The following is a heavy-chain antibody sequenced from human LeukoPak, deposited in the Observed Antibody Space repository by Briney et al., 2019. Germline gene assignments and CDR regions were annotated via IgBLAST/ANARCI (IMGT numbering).Heavy chain of an antibody. J-gene: IGHJ5*02. D-gene: IGHD2-15*01. CDR3: VRETKLDCSAASCYPFDP. Sequence: GGSLRLSCAASGFIFTDYAMHWVRQAPGKGLEWVAFMSYDGVRQQYADSVKGRFPISRDTSKNTRYRQMNSLRPEDTALFYVVRETKLDCSAASCYPFDPWGQGTLLTVSS. CDR2: MSYDGVRQ. CDR1: GFIFTDYA. V-gene: IGHV3-30-3*01.